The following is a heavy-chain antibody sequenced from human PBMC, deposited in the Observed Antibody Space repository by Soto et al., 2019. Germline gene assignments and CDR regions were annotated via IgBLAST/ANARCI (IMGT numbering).Heavy chain of an antibody. CDR3: ARDGRIRRPDWYFDL. Sequence: EVQLVESGGGLVQPGGSLRLSCAASGLTFSSYEMHWVRQAPGKGLEWGSYISRSGSTIYYADSVKGRVTISRDNAKNSLYLQMNSLRAEDTAVYYCARDGRIRRPDWYFDLWGRGTLVTVSS. CDR2: ISRSGSTI. D-gene: IGHD2-15*01. J-gene: IGHJ2*01. V-gene: IGHV3-48*03. CDR1: GLTFSSYE.